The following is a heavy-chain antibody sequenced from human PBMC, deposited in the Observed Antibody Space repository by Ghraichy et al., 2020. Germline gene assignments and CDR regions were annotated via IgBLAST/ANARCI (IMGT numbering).Heavy chain of an antibody. CDR2: IYYSGRT. V-gene: IGHV4-39*01. J-gene: IGHJ4*02. Sequence: SETLSLTCTVSGGSISSSSYYWGWIRQPPGKGLEWIGSIYYSGRTYYNPSLKSRVTISVDTSKNQFSLKVSSVTAADTAVYYCASQLSTYDFWSGYYYGGFDYWGQGTLVTVSS. D-gene: IGHD3-3*01. CDR1: GGSISSSSYY. CDR3: ASQLSTYDFWSGYYYGGFDY.